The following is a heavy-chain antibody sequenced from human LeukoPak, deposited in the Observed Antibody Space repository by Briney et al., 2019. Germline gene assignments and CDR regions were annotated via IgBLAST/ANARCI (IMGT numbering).Heavy chain of an antibody. CDR2: ISGSGGST. CDR1: GFTFSSYA. J-gene: IGHJ4*02. V-gene: IGHV3-23*01. CDR3: AKAVAAAGTGYYFDY. D-gene: IGHD6-13*01. Sequence: GGSLRLSCAASGFTFSSYAMSWVRQAPGKGPEWVSAISGSGGSTYYADSVKGRFTISRDNSKNTLYLQMNSLGAEDTAVYYCAKAVAAAGTGYYFDYWGQGTLVTVSS.